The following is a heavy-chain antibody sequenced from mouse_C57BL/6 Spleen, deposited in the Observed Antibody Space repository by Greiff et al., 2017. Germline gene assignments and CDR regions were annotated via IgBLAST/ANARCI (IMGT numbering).Heavy chain of an antibody. Sequence: VQLVESGAELMKPGASVKLSCKATGYTFTGYWIEWVKQRPGHGLEWIGEILPGSGSTNYNEKFKGKATFTADTSSNTAYMQLSSLTTEDSAIYYCARSGYYYGSSPNYFDVWGTGTTVTVSS. V-gene: IGHV1-9*01. CDR1: GYTFTGYW. CDR2: ILPGSGST. D-gene: IGHD1-1*01. CDR3: ARSGYYYGSSPNYFDV. J-gene: IGHJ1*03.